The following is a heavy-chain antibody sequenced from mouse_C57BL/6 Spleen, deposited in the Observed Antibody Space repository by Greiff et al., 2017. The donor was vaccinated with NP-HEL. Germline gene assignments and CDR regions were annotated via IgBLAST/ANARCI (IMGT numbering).Heavy chain of an antibody. D-gene: IGHD1-1*01. V-gene: IGHV5-16*01. CDR2: INYDGSST. CDR3: AREDYGVGFDV. J-gene: IGHJ1*03. Sequence: EVMLVESEGGLVQPGSSMKLSCTASGFTFSDYYMAWVRQVPEKGLEWVANINYDGSSTYYLDSLKSRFIISRDNAKNILYLQMSSLKSEDTATYYCAREDYGVGFDVWGTGTTVTVSS. CDR1: GFTFSDYY.